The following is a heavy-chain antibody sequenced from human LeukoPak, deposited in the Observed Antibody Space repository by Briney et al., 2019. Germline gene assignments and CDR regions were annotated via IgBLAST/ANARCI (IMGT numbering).Heavy chain of an antibody. V-gene: IGHV1-69*13. Sequence: SVKVSCKASGGTFSSYAISWVRQAPGQGLEWMGGIIPIFGTANYAQKFQGRVTITADESTSTAYMELSSLRSEDTAVYYCARARIAVAGYYYYGMDVWGQGTTVTVSS. D-gene: IGHD6-19*01. CDR2: IIPIFGTA. CDR3: ARARIAVAGYYYYGMDV. CDR1: GGTFSSYA. J-gene: IGHJ6*02.